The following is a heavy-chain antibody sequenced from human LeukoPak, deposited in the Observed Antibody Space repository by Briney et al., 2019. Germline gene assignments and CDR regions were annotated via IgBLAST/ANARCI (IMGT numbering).Heavy chain of an antibody. CDR2: INPNSGGT. CDR3: ARSEEMATIPLY. V-gene: IGHV1-2*02. CDR1: GYTFTGYY. Sequence: ASVTVSCPASGYTFTGYYMHWVRQAPGQGLEWMGWINPNSGGTNYAQKFQGRVTMTRDTSITTAYMELSRLRSDDTAVYYCARSEEMATIPLYWGQGTLVTVSS. J-gene: IGHJ4*02. D-gene: IGHD5-24*01.